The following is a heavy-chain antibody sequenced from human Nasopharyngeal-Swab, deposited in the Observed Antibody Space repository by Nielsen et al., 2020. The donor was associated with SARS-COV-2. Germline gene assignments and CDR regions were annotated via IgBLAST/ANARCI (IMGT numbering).Heavy chain of an antibody. CDR1: GGSISSYY. CDR3: ARGPGTAYYYMDV. Sequence: SETLSLTCTVSGGSISSYYWSWIRQPPGKGLDWIGYIYYSGSTNYNPSLKSRVTISVDTSKNQFSLKLSSVTAADTAVYYCARGPGTAYYYMDVWGKGTTVTVSS. J-gene: IGHJ6*03. D-gene: IGHD1-7*01. CDR2: IYYSGST. V-gene: IGHV4-59*01.